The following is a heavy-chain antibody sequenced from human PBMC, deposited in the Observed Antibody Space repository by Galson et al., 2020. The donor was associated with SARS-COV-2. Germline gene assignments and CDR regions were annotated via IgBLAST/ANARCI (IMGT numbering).Heavy chain of an antibody. CDR3: ARGQQGYSYALDAFDI. CDR2: IYYTGST. J-gene: IGHJ3*02. CDR1: GDPITNDNYY. V-gene: IGHV4-30-4*08. Sequence: SESLYLTCTVSGDPITNDNYYWTWIRQRPVEGLEWLGYIYYTGSTSYNPSLRSQISISVDAPNNQFSLKVTSLTAADTAVYYCARGQQGYSYALDAFDIWGQGTVVTVSS. D-gene: IGHD5-18*01.